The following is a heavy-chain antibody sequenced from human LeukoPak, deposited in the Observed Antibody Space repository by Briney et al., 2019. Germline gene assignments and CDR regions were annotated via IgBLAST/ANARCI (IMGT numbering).Heavy chain of an antibody. CDR2: VDPEDGET. CDR3: ATDHTIFEVVITNMDDY. J-gene: IGHJ4*02. CDR1: GYTFTDYY. V-gene: IGHV1-69-2*01. Sequence: ASVKVSCKVSGYTFTDYYMHWVQQAPGKGLEWMGLVDPEDGETIYAEKFQGRVTITADTSTNTAYMELSSLRSEDTAVYYCATDHTIFEVVITNMDDYWGQGTLVTVSS. D-gene: IGHD3-3*01.